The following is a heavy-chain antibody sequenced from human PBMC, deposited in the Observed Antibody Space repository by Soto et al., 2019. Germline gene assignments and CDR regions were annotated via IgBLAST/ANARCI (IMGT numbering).Heavy chain of an antibody. J-gene: IGHJ6*02. CDR3: ARGSSSSTRGYYYYGMDV. Sequence: ASVKVSCKASGYTFTGYYMHWVRQAPGQGLEWTGWINPNSGGTNYAQKFQGWVTMTRDTSISTAYMELSRLRSDDTAVYYCARGSSSSTRGYYYYGMDVWGQGTTVTVSS. D-gene: IGHD6-6*01. V-gene: IGHV1-2*04. CDR2: INPNSGGT. CDR1: GYTFTGYY.